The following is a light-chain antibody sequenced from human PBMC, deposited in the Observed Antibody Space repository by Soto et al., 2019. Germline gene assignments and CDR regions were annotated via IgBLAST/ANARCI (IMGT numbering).Light chain of an antibody. CDR3: QQSYNTPRT. Sequence: DIQLTQSPSSLSASVGDRVTITCRASQSISNLLNWYQQRPGQAPKLLISSSSNVQSGVPSRFSGRGSGTDFALTISGLQPEDAASYCCQQSYNTPRTFGQGTNVEI. CDR1: QSISNL. CDR2: SSS. J-gene: IGKJ1*01. V-gene: IGKV1-39*01.